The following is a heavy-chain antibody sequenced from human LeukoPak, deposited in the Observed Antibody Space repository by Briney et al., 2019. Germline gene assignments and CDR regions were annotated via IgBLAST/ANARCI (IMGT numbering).Heavy chain of an antibody. CDR1: GFTFSSYS. Sequence: SGGSLRLSCAASGFTFSSYSMNWVRQAPGKGLEWVSSISSSSSYIYYADSVKGRFTISRDNAKNSLYLQMNSLRAEDTAVYYCARDFNPVVHSSSWYFDYWGQGTLVTVSS. V-gene: IGHV3-21*01. D-gene: IGHD6-13*01. CDR3: ARDFNPVVHSSSWYFDY. CDR2: ISSSSSYI. J-gene: IGHJ4*02.